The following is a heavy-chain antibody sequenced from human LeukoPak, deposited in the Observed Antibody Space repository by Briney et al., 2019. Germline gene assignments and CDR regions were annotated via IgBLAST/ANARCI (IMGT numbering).Heavy chain of an antibody. CDR1: GFTFSSYS. D-gene: IGHD2-21*01. CDR3: ARAALAYCGGDCYKH. CDR2: ISSSSSTI. Sequence: GGSLRLSCAASGFTFSSYSMNWVRQAPGKGLEWVSYISSSSSTIYYADSVKGRSTISRDNAKNSLYLQMNSLRAEDTAVYYCARAALAYCGGDCYKHWGQGTLVTVSS. J-gene: IGHJ1*01. V-gene: IGHV3-48*01.